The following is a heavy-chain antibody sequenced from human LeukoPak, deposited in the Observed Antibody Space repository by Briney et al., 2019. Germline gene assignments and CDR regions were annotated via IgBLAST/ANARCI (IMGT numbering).Heavy chain of an antibody. D-gene: IGHD1-1*01. V-gene: IGHV3-74*01. CDR1: GFILSSYW. J-gene: IGHJ5*02. CDR2: ITSDGSST. Sequence: GGSLRLSCAASGFILSSYWMHWVRQAPGKGLVWVSRITSDGSSTIYADSVRGRFTSSRDNAKNTLYLQMNSLRVEDTAVYYCARDINWALGNPWGQGTLVIVSS. CDR3: ARDINWALGNP.